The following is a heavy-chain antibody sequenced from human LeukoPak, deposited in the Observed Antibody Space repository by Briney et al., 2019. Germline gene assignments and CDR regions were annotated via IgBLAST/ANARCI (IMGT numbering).Heavy chain of an antibody. J-gene: IGHJ4*02. D-gene: IGHD3-16*01. CDR3: ARVSPLGPFDY. CDR1: GGSISSGGYY. V-gene: IGHV4-31*03. Sequence: PSETLSLTCTVSGGSISSGGYYWSWIRQHPGKGLEWIGYIYYSGSTYYNPSLKSRVTISVDTSKNQFSQKLSSVTAADTAVYYCARVSPLGPFDYWGQGTLVTVSS. CDR2: IYYSGST.